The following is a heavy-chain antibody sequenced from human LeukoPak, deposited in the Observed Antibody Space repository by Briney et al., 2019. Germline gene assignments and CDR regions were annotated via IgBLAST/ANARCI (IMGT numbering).Heavy chain of an antibody. V-gene: IGHV3-53*01. Sequence: GGSLRLSCAAYGLTVSSEYLAWVRQAPGKGLERISVTYGAGATYYADSVEGRFTISRDTYNNALYLQMNSLRVEDTAVYHCARLLPASRHYFDYWGRGTPVTVSS. D-gene: IGHD6-6*01. CDR1: GLTVSSEY. CDR3: ARLLPASRHYFDY. J-gene: IGHJ4*02. CDR2: TYGAGAT.